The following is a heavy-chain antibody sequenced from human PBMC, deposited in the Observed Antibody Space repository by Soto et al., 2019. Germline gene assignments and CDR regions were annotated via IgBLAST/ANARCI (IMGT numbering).Heavy chain of an antibody. CDR1: GGSISSYY. CDR2: IYYSGST. Sequence: SETLSLTWTVSGGSISSYYWSWIRQPPGKGLEWIGYIYYSGSTNYNPSLKSRVTISVDTSKNQFSLKLSSVTAADTAVYYCARGLMAGTYYYDSSGSNWFDPWGQGTLVTVSS. J-gene: IGHJ5*02. CDR3: ARGLMAGTYYYDSSGSNWFDP. D-gene: IGHD3-22*01. V-gene: IGHV4-59*01.